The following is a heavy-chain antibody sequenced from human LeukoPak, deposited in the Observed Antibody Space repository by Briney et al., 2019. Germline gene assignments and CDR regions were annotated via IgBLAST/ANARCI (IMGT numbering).Heavy chain of an antibody. CDR2: IRYDGSNK. CDR1: GFTFSSYG. Sequence: PGGSLRLSCAASGFTFSSYGMHWVRQAPGKGLEWVAFIRYDGSNKYYADSVKGRFTISRDNSKNTLYLQMNSLRAEDTAVYYCAKDPFGYSSSCYDYWGQGTLVTVSS. CDR3: AKDPFGYSSSCYDY. V-gene: IGHV3-30*02. J-gene: IGHJ4*02. D-gene: IGHD6-13*01.